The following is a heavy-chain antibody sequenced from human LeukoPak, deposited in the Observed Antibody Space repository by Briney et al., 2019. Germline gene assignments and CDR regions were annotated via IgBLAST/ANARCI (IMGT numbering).Heavy chain of an antibody. J-gene: IGHJ4*02. CDR1: GFTFSSSA. CDR2: ISGSGSGIRR. Sequence: PGGSLRLSCAASGFTFSSSAMSWVRQAPGKGLEWVSSISGSGSGIRRDYADSVKGRFTISRDNSKNTLYLQMNSLRAEDTAVYYCAKRSGGPSPFDYWGQGTLVTVSS. V-gene: IGHV3-23*01. CDR3: AKRSGGPSPFDY. D-gene: IGHD3-3*01.